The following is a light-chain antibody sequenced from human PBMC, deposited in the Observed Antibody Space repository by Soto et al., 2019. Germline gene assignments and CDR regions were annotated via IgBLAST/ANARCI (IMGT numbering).Light chain of an antibody. CDR3: QQYDHSPIT. J-gene: IGKJ5*01. CDR1: QSVRSN. V-gene: IGKV3D-15*02. Sequence: EIVMTQSPATLSVSKGERATLSCRASQSVRSNLAWYQQKPGQAPRLLIYGASNRATGIPDRFTGSGSGTDFTPTIGRLEPEDFAVYYCQQYDHSPITFGQGTRLEI. CDR2: GAS.